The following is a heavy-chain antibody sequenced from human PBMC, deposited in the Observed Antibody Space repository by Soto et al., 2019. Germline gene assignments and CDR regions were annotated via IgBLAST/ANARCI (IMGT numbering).Heavy chain of an antibody. V-gene: IGHV1-69*15. J-gene: IGHJ5*02. D-gene: IGHD2-21*02. CDR2: IIPIFGTT. CDR1: GGTFSNYA. CDR3: AKAGGAAGDCGNWLDP. Sequence: QVHLVQSGAEVKKPGSSVNVSCKASGGTFSNYAITWVRQAPGQGLEWVGRIIPIFGTTNVAQKFQGRVTITADESTTTAYLELSGMRSDDTAVYDCAKAGGAAGDCGNWLDPWGQGTLVTVSS.